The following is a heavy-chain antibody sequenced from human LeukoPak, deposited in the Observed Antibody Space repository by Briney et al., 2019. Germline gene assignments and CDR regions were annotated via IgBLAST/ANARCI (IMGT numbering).Heavy chain of an antibody. D-gene: IGHD2-2*01. CDR3: AREVSQPYYFDS. CDR1: GFTFSRYG. V-gene: IGHV3-33*01. J-gene: IGHJ4*02. CDR2: IWYDGTNQ. Sequence: GGSLRLSCAASGFTFSRYGMHWVRQAPGKGLEWVALIWYDGTNQYYADSVKGRFTISRDNSKNTLYLQMNSLRAEDTALYYCAREVSQPYYFDSWGQGTLVTVSS.